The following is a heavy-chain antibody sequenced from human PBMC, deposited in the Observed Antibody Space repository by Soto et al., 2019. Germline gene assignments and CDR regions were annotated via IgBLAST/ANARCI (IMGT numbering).Heavy chain of an antibody. Sequence: SETLSLTCAVYGGSFSGYYWSWIRQPPGKGLEWIGEINHSGSTNYNPSLTSRVTISVDTSKNQFSLKLSSVTAADTAVYYCARVKATLYRHYYFDYWGQGTPVTVSS. V-gene: IGHV4-34*01. D-gene: IGHD5-12*01. CDR3: ARVKATLYRHYYFDY. CDR2: INHSGST. J-gene: IGHJ4*02. CDR1: GGSFSGYY.